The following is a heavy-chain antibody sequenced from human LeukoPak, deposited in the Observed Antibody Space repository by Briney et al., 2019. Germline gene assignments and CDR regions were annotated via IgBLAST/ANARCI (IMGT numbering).Heavy chain of an antibody. D-gene: IGHD3-16*02. V-gene: IGHV3-23*01. CDR1: GFTFSSYA. J-gene: IGHJ6*03. CDR2: ISGSGGST. CDR3: AKAPVMVTFGGVIVKSYYMDV. Sequence: GGSLRLSCAASGFTFSSYAMSWVRQAPGKGLEWVSAISGSGGSTYYADSVKGRFTISRANSKNTLYLQMNRQRAEDTAVYYCAKAPVMVTFGGVIVKSYYMDVWGKGTTDTVSS.